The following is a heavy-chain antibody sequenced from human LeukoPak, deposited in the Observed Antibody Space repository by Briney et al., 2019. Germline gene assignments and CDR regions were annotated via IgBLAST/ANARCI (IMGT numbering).Heavy chain of an antibody. CDR3: AKAVDGYIVL. V-gene: IGHV3-74*03. D-gene: IGHD5-24*01. J-gene: IGHJ4*02. CDR2: INSAGSIT. CDR1: GFTLSSYW. Sequence: GGSLRLSCAASGFTLSSYWMHWVRQAPGKGLVWVSRINSAGSITTYADSVKGRFTISRDNAKNTLYLQMNSLRAEDTALYYCAKAVDGYIVLWGRGILVTVSS.